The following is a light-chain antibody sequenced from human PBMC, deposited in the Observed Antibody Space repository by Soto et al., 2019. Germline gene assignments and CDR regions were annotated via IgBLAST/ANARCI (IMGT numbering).Light chain of an antibody. CDR2: EVT. CDR3: SSYTSISTLYV. V-gene: IGLV2-8*01. J-gene: IGLJ1*01. CDR1: SSDVGAYNY. Sequence: QSVLTQPPSAPGSPGQSVTISCTGTSSDVGAYNYVSWYQQHPGKAPKLIIYEVTKRPSGVPDRFSGSKSGNTASLTVSGLQAEDEADYYCSSYTSISTLYVFGTGTKVTVL.